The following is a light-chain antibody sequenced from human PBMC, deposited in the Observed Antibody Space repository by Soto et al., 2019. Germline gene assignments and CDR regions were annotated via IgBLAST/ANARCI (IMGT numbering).Light chain of an antibody. V-gene: IGKV3D-15*01. CDR3: QQSDT. CDR2: DAY. Sequence: EIFMTQSPATLSVSLWEIATLSCRASQRFRGLLAWYQQKPGQAPRLLIYDAYNRATGIPPRFSGSGSGTDFTLTISRLEAEDFAVYYCQQSDTFGQGTRLEI. CDR1: QRFRGL. J-gene: IGKJ5*01.